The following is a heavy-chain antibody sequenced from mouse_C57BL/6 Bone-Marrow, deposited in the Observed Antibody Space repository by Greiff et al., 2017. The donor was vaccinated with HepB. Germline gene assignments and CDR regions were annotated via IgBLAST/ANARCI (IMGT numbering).Heavy chain of an antibody. D-gene: IGHD3-3*01. CDR2: IYPGSGNT. Sequence: VQLVESGAELVRPGASVKLSCKASGYTFTDYYINWVKQRPGQGLEWIARIYPGSGNTYYNEKFKGKATLTAEKSSSTAYMQLSSLTSEDSAVYFCARGTTRGYFDVWGTGTTVTVSS. CDR1: GYTFTDYY. J-gene: IGHJ1*03. V-gene: IGHV1-76*01. CDR3: ARGTTRGYFDV.